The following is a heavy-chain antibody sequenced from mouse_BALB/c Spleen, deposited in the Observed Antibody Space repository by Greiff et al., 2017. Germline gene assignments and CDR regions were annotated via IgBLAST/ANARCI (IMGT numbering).Heavy chain of an antibody. J-gene: IGHJ4*01. CDR2: IDPENGDT. Sequence: EVQRVESGAELVRSGASVKLSCTASGFNIKDYYMHWVKQRPEQGLEWIGWIDPENGDTEYAPKFQGKATMTADTSSNTAYLQLSSLTSEDTAVYYCAPHSPYAMDYWGQGTSVTVSS. CDR3: APHSPYAMDY. CDR1: GFNIKDYY. V-gene: IGHV14-4*02.